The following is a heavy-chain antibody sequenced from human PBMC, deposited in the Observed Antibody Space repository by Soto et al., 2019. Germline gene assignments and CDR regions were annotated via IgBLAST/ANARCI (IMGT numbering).Heavy chain of an antibody. Sequence: PSETLSLTCTVSGGSISSYYWSWIRQPPGKGLEWIGYIYYSGSTNYNPSLKSRVTISVDTSKNQFSLKLSSVTAADTAVYYCARLDCGGGSCYPPDYWGQGTLVTVSS. CDR3: ARLDCGGGSCYPPDY. V-gene: IGHV4-59*08. D-gene: IGHD2-15*01. CDR1: GGSISSYY. CDR2: IYYSGST. J-gene: IGHJ4*02.